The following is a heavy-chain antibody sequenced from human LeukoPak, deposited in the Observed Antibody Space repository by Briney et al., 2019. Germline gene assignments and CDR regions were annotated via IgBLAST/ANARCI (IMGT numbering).Heavy chain of an antibody. J-gene: IGHJ6*03. V-gene: IGHV1-18*04. CDR2: ISAYNGNT. CDR3: ARVGIAARPSYYYYMDV. D-gene: IGHD6-6*01. Sequence: ASVKVSCKASGYTFTSYYMHWVRQAPGQGLEWMGWISAYNGNTNYAQKLQGRVTMTTDTSTSTAYMELRSLRSDDTAVYYCARVGIAARPSYYYYMDVWGKGTTVTVSS. CDR1: GYTFTSYY.